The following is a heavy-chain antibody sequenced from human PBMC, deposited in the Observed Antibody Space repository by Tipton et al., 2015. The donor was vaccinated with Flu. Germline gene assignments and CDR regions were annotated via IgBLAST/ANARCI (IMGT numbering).Heavy chain of an antibody. D-gene: IGHD3-22*01. J-gene: IGHJ4*02. CDR3: ARDGPRSYSSSPLDY. Sequence: SLRLSCKTSGFNLRDHGMAWVRLSPGKGLEWIGFIRTEAYYGTREYAASVKGRFTISRDDSAGLVYLQMDSLKSEDTARYYRARDGPRSYSSSPLDYWGQGTLVTVTS. CDR1: GFNLRDHG. CDR2: IRTEAYYGTR. V-gene: IGHV3-49*04.